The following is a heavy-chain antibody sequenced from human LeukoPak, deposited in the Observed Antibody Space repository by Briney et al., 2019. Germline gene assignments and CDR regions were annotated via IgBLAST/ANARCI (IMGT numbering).Heavy chain of an antibody. V-gene: IGHV3-23*01. CDR3: TTDIYSYGPYYFDY. CDR2: ISGSGGST. J-gene: IGHJ4*02. Sequence: GGSLRLSCAASGFTFSSYAMSWVRQAPGKGLEWVSAISGSGGSTYYADSVKGRFTISRDNSKNTLYLQMNSLKTEDTAVYYCTTDIYSYGPYYFDYWGQGTLVTVSS. D-gene: IGHD5-18*01. CDR1: GFTFSSYA.